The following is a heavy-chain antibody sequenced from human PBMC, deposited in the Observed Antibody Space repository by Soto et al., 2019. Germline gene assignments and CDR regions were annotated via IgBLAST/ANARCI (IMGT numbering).Heavy chain of an antibody. V-gene: IGHV1-69*12. Sequence: QVQLVQSGAEVKKPGSSVKVSCKTSGGTFRTSAISWVRQAPGQGLEWMGGIMPVFATPDYAQKLQGRVTITADESPSTADMELSSLRSEDTAVYYCARDKDRQQFGGNYYYFMDVWGQGTTVTVSS. J-gene: IGHJ6*01. D-gene: IGHD3-10*01. CDR1: GGTFRTSA. CDR3: ARDKDRQQFGGNYYYFMDV. CDR2: IMPVFATP.